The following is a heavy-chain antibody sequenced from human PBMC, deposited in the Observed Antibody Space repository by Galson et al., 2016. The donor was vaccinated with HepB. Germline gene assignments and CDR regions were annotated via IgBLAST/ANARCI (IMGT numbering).Heavy chain of an antibody. J-gene: IGHJ3*02. CDR2: ISSSSANI. CDR3: ARVAGFASGWYAFDI. D-gene: IGHD6-19*01. V-gene: IGHV3-48*02. Sequence: SLRLSCAASGFSFSSYSINWVRQAPGKGLEWVSYISSSSANIHYADSVKGRFTVSGDRAKNSVYLQLNSLRDEDTAVYYCARVAGFASGWYAFDIWGQGTMVTVFS. CDR1: GFSFSSYS.